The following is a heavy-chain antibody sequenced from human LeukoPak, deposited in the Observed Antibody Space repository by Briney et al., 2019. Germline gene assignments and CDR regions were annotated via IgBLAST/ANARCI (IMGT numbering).Heavy chain of an antibody. V-gene: IGHV3-21*04. CDR1: GFTFSNYN. CDR3: AKAGSYYYYYMDV. CDR2: ISSSSSYI. J-gene: IGHJ6*03. Sequence: PGGSLRLSCAASGFTFSNYNMNWVRQAPGKGLEWVSSISSSSSYIYYADSVKGRFTISRDNAKNSLYLQMNSLRAEDTAVYYCAKAGSYYYYYMDVWGKGTTVTVSS.